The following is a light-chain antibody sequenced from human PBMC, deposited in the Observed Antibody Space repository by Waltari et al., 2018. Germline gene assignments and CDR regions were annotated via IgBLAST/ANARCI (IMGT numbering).Light chain of an antibody. J-gene: IGKJ4*01. CDR2: TAS. Sequence: EVVMTQYPATLSVSPGGGATLSCRASHGIRTNLAWYQQQPCQAPSPLIYTASTRAAGVPARFSGSGSGTEFTLTISSLQSEDSAVYYCQQYNNWPPLTFGGGTKVEI. CDR3: QQYNNWPPLT. CDR1: HGIRTN. V-gene: IGKV3-15*01.